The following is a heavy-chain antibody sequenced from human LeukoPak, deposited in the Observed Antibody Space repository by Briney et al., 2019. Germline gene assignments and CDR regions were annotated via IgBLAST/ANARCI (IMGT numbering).Heavy chain of an antibody. CDR3: ARIGSSGYYYLSYFDY. D-gene: IGHD3-22*01. J-gene: IGHJ4*02. Sequence: ASVKVSCKASGYTFTSYGISWVRQAPGQGLEWMGWISAYNGNTNYAQKLQDRVTMTTDTSTSTAYMELRSLRSDDTAVYYCARIGSSGYYYLSYFDYWGQGTLVTVSS. V-gene: IGHV1-18*01. CDR2: ISAYNGNT. CDR1: GYTFTSYG.